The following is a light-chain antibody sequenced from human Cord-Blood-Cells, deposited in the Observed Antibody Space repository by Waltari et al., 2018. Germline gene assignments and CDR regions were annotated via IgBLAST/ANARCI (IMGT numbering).Light chain of an antibody. CDR3: SSYAGSNNLV. J-gene: IGLJ3*02. Sequence: QSALTQPPSASGSPGQSVTISCTGTSSDVGGYNYVSWYQQHPGKAPNLMMYEVSKRPSGVPDRFSRSKSGDTASLTVSGLQAEDVADYYCSSYAGSNNLVFGGGTKLTVL. CDR1: SSDVGGYNY. V-gene: IGLV2-8*01. CDR2: EVS.